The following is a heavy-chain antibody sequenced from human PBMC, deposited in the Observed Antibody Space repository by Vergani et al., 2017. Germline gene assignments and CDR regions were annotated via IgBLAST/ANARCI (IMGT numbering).Heavy chain of an antibody. CDR3: AGIVGATRAAFDI. V-gene: IGHV1-69*02. J-gene: IGHJ3*02. CDR1: GGTFSSYT. D-gene: IGHD1-26*01. CDR2: IIPILGIA. Sequence: QVQLVQSGAEVKKPGSSVKVSCKASGGTFSSYTISWVRQAPGQGLEWMGRIIPILGIANYAQKFQGRVTITADKSTSTAYMELSSLRSEDTAVYYCAGIVGATRAAFDIWGQGTMVTVSS.